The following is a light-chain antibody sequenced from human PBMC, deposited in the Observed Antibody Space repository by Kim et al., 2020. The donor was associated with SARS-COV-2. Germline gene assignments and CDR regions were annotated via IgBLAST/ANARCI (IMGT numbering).Light chain of an antibody. CDR2: LTSDGSH. Sequence: QLVLTQSPSASASLGASVKLTCTLSSGHSSYAIAWHQQQPEKGPRYLMKLTSDGSHRKGDGIPDRFSGSGSGAGRYLTISSLRAEEEADYDGQTWGAGSRVLGGGTQLTVL. CDR3: QTWGAGSRV. V-gene: IGLV4-69*01. J-gene: IGLJ7*01. CDR1: SGHSSYA.